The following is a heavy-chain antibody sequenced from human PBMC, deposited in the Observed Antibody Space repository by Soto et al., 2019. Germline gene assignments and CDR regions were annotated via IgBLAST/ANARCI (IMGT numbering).Heavy chain of an antibody. D-gene: IGHD5-18*01. CDR2: FTPEDDET. Sequence: QAHLVQSGAEVKKPGASVKVSCKVSGYTLTELSMHWVRQAPGKGLEWMGGFTPEDDETVYAQKFQDRVTMTEDTSTDTAYMELSSLRSEDTAVYYCAIVDTLGPSHYYGMHVWGQGTTVTVSS. CDR1: GYTLTELS. CDR3: AIVDTLGPSHYYGMHV. J-gene: IGHJ6*02. V-gene: IGHV1-24*01.